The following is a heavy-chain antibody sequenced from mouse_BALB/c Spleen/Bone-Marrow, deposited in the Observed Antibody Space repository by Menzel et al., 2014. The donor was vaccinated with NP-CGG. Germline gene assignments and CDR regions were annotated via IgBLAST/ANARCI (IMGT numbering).Heavy chain of an antibody. CDR1: GFDFSRYW. CDR2: INPDSSTI. D-gene: IGHD1-2*01. V-gene: IGHV4-1*02. Sequence: VQLKESGGGLVQPGGSLKLSCAASGFDFSRYWMSWVRQAPGKGLEWIGKINPDSSTINYTPSLKDKFIISRDNAKNTLYLQMSKVRSEDTALYYCARMHYYGYVAYWGQGTLVTVSA. J-gene: IGHJ3*01. CDR3: ARMHYYGYVAY.